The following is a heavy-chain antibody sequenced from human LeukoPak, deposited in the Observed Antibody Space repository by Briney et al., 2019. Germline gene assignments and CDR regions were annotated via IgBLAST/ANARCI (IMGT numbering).Heavy chain of an antibody. CDR3: AGTYYYDSSGFYPEFFQH. D-gene: IGHD3-22*01. CDR2: ISSNSENI. J-gene: IGHJ1*01. V-gene: IGHV3-9*01. Sequence: GGSLRLSCAASGFTFDDYAMHWVRQAPGKGLEWVSGISSNSENIVYADSVRGRFTISRDDAQNSLFLQMNSLRAEDTALYYCAGTYYYDSSGFYPEFFQHWGQGTLVIISS. CDR1: GFTFDDYA.